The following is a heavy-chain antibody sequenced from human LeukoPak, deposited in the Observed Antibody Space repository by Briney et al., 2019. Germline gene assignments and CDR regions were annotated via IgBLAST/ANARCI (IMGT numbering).Heavy chain of an antibody. Sequence: GGSLRLSCAASGFTFSSYSMNWVRQAPGKGLEWVSYISSSSSTIYYADSVKGRFTISRDNAKNSLYLQMNSLRAEDTAVYYCAKGLPDYTSNWSSAFDIWGQGTIVTVSS. CDR1: GFTFSSYS. CDR2: ISSSSSTI. J-gene: IGHJ3*02. V-gene: IGHV3-48*01. D-gene: IGHD2-2*02. CDR3: AKGLPDYTSNWSSAFDI.